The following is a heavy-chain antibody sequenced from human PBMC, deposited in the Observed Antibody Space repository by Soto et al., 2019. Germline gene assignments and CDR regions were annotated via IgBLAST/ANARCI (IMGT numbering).Heavy chain of an antibody. V-gene: IGHV2-26*01. J-gene: IGHJ4*02. CDR2: IFSNDEK. Sequence: QVTLKESGPVLVKPTETLTLTCTVSGFSLSNARMGVSWIRQPPGKALEWLAHIFSNDEKSYSTSLKSRLTLSKDTSKSQVVLTMTNMDPVDTATYYCARIMGNWGLLSYYFDYWGQGTLVTVSS. CDR1: GFSLSNARMG. D-gene: IGHD7-27*01. CDR3: ARIMGNWGLLSYYFDY.